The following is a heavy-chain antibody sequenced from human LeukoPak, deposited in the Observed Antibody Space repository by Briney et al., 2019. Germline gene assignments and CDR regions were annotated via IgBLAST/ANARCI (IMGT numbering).Heavy chain of an antibody. V-gene: IGHV3-74*01. Sequence: GGSLRLSCTVSGFKFNNYWMHWVRQAPGKGLAWVSRMNNDGRVMTYADSVKGRFTISRDNAKNTLYLQMNSLRAEDTAVYYCAREFEATGFWALDFWGQGTLVTASS. CDR3: AREFEATGFWALDF. J-gene: IGHJ4*02. CDR2: MNNDGRVM. D-gene: IGHD3-16*01. CDR1: GFKFNNYW.